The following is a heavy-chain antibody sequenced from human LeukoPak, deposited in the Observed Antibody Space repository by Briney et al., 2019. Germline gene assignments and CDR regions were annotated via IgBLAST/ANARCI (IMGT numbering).Heavy chain of an antibody. Sequence: GGSLRLSCAASGFTFSSYSMNWVRQAPGKGLEWVSSISSSSSYIYYADSVKGRFTISRDNAKNSLYLQMNSLRDEDTAVYYCARVLPYSSGKRRKGGYFDYWGQGTLVTVSS. CDR2: ISSSSSYI. D-gene: IGHD6-19*01. V-gene: IGHV3-21*01. J-gene: IGHJ4*02. CDR3: ARVLPYSSGKRRKGGYFDY. CDR1: GFTFSSYS.